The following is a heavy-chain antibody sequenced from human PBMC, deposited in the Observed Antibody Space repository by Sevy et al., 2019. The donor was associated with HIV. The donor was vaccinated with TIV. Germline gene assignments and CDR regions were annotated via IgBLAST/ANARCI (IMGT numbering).Heavy chain of an antibody. CDR1: GYTLSELS. V-gene: IGHV1-24*01. Sequence: ASVKVSCKVSGYTLSELSMHWVRLAPGKGLEWMGCFDPEDEETTYAQKFQGRVTMTEDTSTDTAYMELSSLRSEDTAVYYCATTKDYYDSSGSPFDYWGQGTLVTVSS. D-gene: IGHD3-22*01. CDR3: ATTKDYYDSSGSPFDY. CDR2: FDPEDEET. J-gene: IGHJ4*02.